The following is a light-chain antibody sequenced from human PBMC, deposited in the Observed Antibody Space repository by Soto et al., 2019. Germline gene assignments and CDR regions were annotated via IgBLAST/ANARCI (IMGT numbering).Light chain of an antibody. CDR3: QQYNDWPLT. V-gene: IGKV3-15*01. Sequence: VMTQSPATLSASPGDTATLSCRASQSLSSNLGWYQQKPGPAPRLLIFGASTRATGIPARFSGSGSGTEFSLTISSLQSEDFAVYFCQQYNDWPLTFGQGTKV. CDR2: GAS. CDR1: QSLSSN. J-gene: IGKJ1*01.